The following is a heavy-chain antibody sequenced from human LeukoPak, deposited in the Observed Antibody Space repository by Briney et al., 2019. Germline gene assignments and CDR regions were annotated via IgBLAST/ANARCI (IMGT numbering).Heavy chain of an antibody. Sequence: GGSLRLSCAASGFTFSNHAMSWVRQAPGRGPEWISYINSRSSTIYYADSVKGRFTSSRDNGKNSLYLQMNSLRDEDTAVYFCAKAGAYGAINTWGQGTLVTVSS. CDR2: INSRSSTI. V-gene: IGHV3-48*02. CDR1: GFTFSNHA. D-gene: IGHD3-10*01. CDR3: AKAGAYGAINT. J-gene: IGHJ5*02.